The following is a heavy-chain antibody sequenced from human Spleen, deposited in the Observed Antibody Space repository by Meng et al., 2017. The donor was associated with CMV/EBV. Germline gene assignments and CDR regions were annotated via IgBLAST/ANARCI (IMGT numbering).Heavy chain of an antibody. Sequence: GGSLRLSCTVSGLTFNGYAMSWVRQAPGRGLEWVSGISASGDKTYYADSVRGRLTISRDNSKNTLYLQMNSLRIEDTAMYYCARDSPRFIVGGEDAFDIWGQGTMVTVSS. V-gene: IGHV3-23*01. D-gene: IGHD1-26*01. CDR1: GLTFNGYA. CDR3: ARDSPRFIVGGEDAFDI. CDR2: ISASGDKT. J-gene: IGHJ3*02.